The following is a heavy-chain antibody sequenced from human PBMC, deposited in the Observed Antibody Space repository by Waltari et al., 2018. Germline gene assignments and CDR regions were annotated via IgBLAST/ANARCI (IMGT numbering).Heavy chain of an antibody. CDR3: ARSWDIAAAGG. CDR2: IYYIGGT. Sequence: QLQLQESGPGLVKPSETLSLTCTVSGGSISSSSYYWGWIRQPPGKGLEWIGSIYYIGGTYYNPSLKSRVTISVDTSKNQFSLKLSSVTAADTAVYYCARSWDIAAAGGWGQGTLVTVSS. V-gene: IGHV4-39*07. CDR1: GGSISSSSYY. D-gene: IGHD6-13*01. J-gene: IGHJ4*02.